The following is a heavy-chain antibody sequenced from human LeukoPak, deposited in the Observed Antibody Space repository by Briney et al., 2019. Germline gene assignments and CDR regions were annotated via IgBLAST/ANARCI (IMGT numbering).Heavy chain of an antibody. V-gene: IGHV1-8*01. CDR3: ARGVVGGTTVGP. CDR1: GDTFSTYG. CDR2: VNPKSGHT. D-gene: IGHD1-7*01. J-gene: IGHJ5*02. Sequence: GASVKVSCKASGDTFSTYGVNWVRQATGQGLEWMGWVNPKSGHTAYAQKSQGRVTMTSDTSTAFLELSSLRFEDTAVYFCARGVVGGTTVGPWGQGTLVTVSS.